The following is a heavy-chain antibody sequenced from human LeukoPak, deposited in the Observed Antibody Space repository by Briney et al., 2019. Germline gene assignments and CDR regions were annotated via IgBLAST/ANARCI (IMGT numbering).Heavy chain of an antibody. J-gene: IGHJ6*02. CDR3: ARGWREQQLGYCYYGMDV. Sequence: SETLSLTCTVSGGSISSYYWSWIRQPPGKGLEWIGYIYYSGSTNYNPSLKSRVTISVDTSKNQFSLKLSSVTAADTAVYYCARGWREQQLGYCYYGMDVWGQGTTVTVSS. D-gene: IGHD6-13*01. CDR1: GGSISSYY. V-gene: IGHV4-59*12. CDR2: IYYSGST.